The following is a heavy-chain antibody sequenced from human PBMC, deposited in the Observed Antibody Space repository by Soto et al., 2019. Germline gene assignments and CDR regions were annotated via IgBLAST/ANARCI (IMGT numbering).Heavy chain of an antibody. V-gene: IGHV4-61*01. J-gene: IGHJ4*02. D-gene: IGHD4-4*01. CDR1: GGSVSRDSNF. CDR3: ARGYSHYAH. CDR2: IYYSGPT. Sequence: SETLSLTCTVSGGSVSRDSNFWSWIRQPPGKGLEWIGYIYYSGPTRYNPSLESRVTISIDSSKNQVSLNLTSVTAADTAVYYCARGYSHYAHWGRGTMVTVSS.